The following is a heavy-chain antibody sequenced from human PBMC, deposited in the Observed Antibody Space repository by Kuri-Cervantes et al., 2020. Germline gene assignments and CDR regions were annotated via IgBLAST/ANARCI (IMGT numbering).Heavy chain of an antibody. CDR1: GFTFDDCA. CDR2: ISWNSGSI. V-gene: IGHV3-9*01. Sequence: GGSLRLSCAASGFTFDDCAMHWVRQAPGKGLEWVSGISWNSGSIGYADSVKGRFTISRDNAKNSLYLQMNSLRAEDTAVYYCARDVRPMVRSYYYHGMDVWGPGTTVTVSS. CDR3: ARDVRPMVRSYYYHGMDV. D-gene: IGHD5-18*01. J-gene: IGHJ6*02.